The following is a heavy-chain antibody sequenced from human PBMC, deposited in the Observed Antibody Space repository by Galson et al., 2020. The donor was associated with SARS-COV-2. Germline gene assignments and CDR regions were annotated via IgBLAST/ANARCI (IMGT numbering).Heavy chain of an antibody. V-gene: IGHV1-24*01. J-gene: IGHJ4*02. D-gene: IGHD3-22*01. CDR3: ATVYAYRDSSGLDY. CDR1: GYTLTELS. CDR2: FDPEDGET. Sequence: ASVKVSCKVSGYTLTELSMHWVRQAPGKGLEWMGGFDPEDGETIYAQKFQGRVTMTEDTSTDTAYMELSSLRSEDTAVYYCATVYAYRDSSGLDYWGQGTLVTVSS.